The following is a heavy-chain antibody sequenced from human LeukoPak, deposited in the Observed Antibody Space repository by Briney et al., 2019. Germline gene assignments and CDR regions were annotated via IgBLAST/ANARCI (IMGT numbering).Heavy chain of an antibody. Sequence: SETLSLTCAVYGGSFSGYYWSWIRQPPGKGLEWIGEINHSGSTNYNPSLKSRVTISVDTSKNQFSLKLSSVTAADTAVYYCASLAGYSSSWYLFGQPHAFDIWGQGTMVTVSS. CDR1: GGSFSGYY. CDR2: INHSGST. V-gene: IGHV4-34*01. J-gene: IGHJ3*02. D-gene: IGHD6-13*01. CDR3: ASLAGYSSSWYLFGQPHAFDI.